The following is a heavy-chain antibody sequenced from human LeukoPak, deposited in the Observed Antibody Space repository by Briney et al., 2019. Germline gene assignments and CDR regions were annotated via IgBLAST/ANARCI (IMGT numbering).Heavy chain of an antibody. CDR3: ARPPVAAPTSYFDY. CDR2: IYYRGNT. Sequence: KPSETLSLTCTVSGGSSSSSTYYWGWIRQPPGKGLEWIGTIYYRGNTYYNPSLKSRITISVDTSKNQFSLNLNSVTAADTAVYYCARPPVAAPTSYFDYWGRGILVTVSS. J-gene: IGHJ4*02. V-gene: IGHV4-39*01. D-gene: IGHD6-25*01. CDR1: GGSSSSSTYY.